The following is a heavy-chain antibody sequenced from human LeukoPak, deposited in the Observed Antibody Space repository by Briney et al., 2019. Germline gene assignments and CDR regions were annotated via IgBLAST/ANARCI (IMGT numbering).Heavy chain of an antibody. J-gene: IGHJ4*02. D-gene: IGHD3-22*01. CDR2: ISWNSGSI. Sequence: GRSLRLSCAASGFTFDDYAMQWVRQAPGKGLEWVSGISWNSGSIGYGDSVKGRFTISRDNAKNSLYLQMNSLRAEDTALYYCARAGYYDSSGYEIVYWGQATLVSVSS. V-gene: IGHV3-9*01. CDR1: GFTFDDYA. CDR3: ARAGYYDSSGYEIVY.